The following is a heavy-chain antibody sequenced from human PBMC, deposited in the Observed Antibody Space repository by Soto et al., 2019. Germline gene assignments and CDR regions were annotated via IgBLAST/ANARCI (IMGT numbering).Heavy chain of an antibody. CDR3: ARISKVTHGDFDY. CDR1: GSSISSYY. V-gene: IGHV4-59*01. CDR2: IYGTGST. J-gene: IGHJ4*02. Sequence: PSETLSLTCTVSGSSISSYYWSWIRQPPGKGLEWIGYIYGTGSTNYNPSLKSRVTMSIDTSKNQFSLKLSSVTPADTAVYYCARISKVTHGDFDYWGQGTLVTVSS. D-gene: IGHD4-4*01.